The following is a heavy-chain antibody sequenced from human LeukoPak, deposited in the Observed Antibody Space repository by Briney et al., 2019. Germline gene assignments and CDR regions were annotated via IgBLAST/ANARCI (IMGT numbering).Heavy chain of an antibody. CDR2: ISGSGGIT. J-gene: IGHJ4*02. Sequence: GGSLRLSCAAAGFTFSSYAMSWVRQAPGMGLAWVSAISGSGGITYYADSVKGRFTISRDTSKNTLYLQMNSLRAEDTAVYYCARGRYYDNSVYYYFDYWGQGTLVTVSS. CDR3: ARGRYYDNSVYYYFDY. D-gene: IGHD3-22*01. V-gene: IGHV3-23*01. CDR1: GFTFSSYA.